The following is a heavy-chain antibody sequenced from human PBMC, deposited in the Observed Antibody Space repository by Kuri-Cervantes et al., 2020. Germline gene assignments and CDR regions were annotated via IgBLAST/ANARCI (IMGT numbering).Heavy chain of an antibody. V-gene: IGHV3-48*03. J-gene: IGHJ4*02. D-gene: IGHD6-19*01. CDR1: GFTFSSYG. Sequence: GESLKISCAASGFTFSSYGINWVRQAPGKGLEWVSYISSSGITTHYADSVKGRFSISRDNAKNSLYLQMNSLRAEDTAVYYCASDSGWDRDWGQGTLVTVSS. CDR2: ISSSGITT. CDR3: ASDSGWDRD.